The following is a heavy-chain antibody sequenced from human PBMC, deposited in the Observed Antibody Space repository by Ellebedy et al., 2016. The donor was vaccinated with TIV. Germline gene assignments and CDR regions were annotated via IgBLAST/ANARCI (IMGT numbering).Heavy chain of an antibody. CDR2: INPNSGGT. CDR1: GYTFTGYY. Sequence: ASVKVSCKASGYTFTGYYMHWVRQAPGQGLEWMGWINPNSGGTNYAQKFQGRVTMTRDTSISTAYMELSRLRSGETALYYCARGASSGWYGMDVWGQGTTVTVSS. J-gene: IGHJ6*02. V-gene: IGHV1-2*02. D-gene: IGHD6-19*01. CDR3: ARGASSGWYGMDV.